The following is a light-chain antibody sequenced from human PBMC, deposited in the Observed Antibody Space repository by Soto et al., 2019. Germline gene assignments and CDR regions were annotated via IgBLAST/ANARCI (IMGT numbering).Light chain of an antibody. CDR1: SSDVGGYNY. J-gene: IGLJ3*02. Sequence: QSVLTQPPSASGSPGQSVTISCTGTSSDVGGYNYVSWYQQHPGKAPKVMIYEVNKRPSGVPDRFSGSKSGNTASLPVSGLQAEDEADYFCKSYTGINNWVFGGGTKLTVL. CDR3: KSYTGINNWV. CDR2: EVN. V-gene: IGLV2-8*01.